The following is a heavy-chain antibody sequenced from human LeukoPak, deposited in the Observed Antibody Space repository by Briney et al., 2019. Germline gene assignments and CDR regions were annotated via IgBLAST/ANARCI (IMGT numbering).Heavy chain of an antibody. CDR3: ARDPYGVEGKNYFDY. J-gene: IGHJ4*02. CDR1: GGSINSYH. D-gene: IGHD4-17*01. Sequence: SETLSLTCTVSGGSINSYHWSWIRQPAGKGLEWMGRIYTSGSTNYNPSLKSRVTMSVDTSKNQFSLKLSSVTAADTAIYYCARDPYGVEGKNYFDYWGQGTPVTVSS. CDR2: IYTSGST. V-gene: IGHV4-4*07.